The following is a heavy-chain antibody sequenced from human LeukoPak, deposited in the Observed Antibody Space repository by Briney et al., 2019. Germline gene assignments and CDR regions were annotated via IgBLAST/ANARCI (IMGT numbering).Heavy chain of an antibody. D-gene: IGHD6-13*01. J-gene: IGHJ4*02. Sequence: GGSLRLSCAASGFTISSYDMNWVRQAPGKGLEWVSYISSSGNTIYYTDSVKGRFTISRDNAQNSLYLQMNSLRAEDTAVYYCARYSSSWHYYFDYWGQGTLVTVSS. CDR1: GFTISSYD. V-gene: IGHV3-48*03. CDR2: ISSSGNTI. CDR3: ARYSSSWHYYFDY.